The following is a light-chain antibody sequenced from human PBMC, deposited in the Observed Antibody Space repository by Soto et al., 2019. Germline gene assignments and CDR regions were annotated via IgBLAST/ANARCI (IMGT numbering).Light chain of an antibody. J-gene: IGKJ4*01. CDR1: QSLRNSY. V-gene: IGKV3-20*01. CDR3: QQYGNSPLT. CDR2: GVS. Sequence: EIVLTQSPGTLSLSPGDRATLSCRAGQSLRNSYFGWHQQKPGQAPRLLIYGVSTRATGVPDRFSGSGSGTDFTLTISRLEPEDFAVYYCQQYGNSPLTFGGGTKVEIK.